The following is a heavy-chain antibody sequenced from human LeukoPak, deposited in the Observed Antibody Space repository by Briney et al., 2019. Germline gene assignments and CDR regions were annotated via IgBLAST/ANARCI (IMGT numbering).Heavy chain of an antibody. CDR1: GFTFSSYG. CDR3: ARGEYYYDSSGLDY. Sequence: PGGSLRLSCAASGFTFSSYGMHWVRQAPGKGLEWGAVIWYDGSNKYYADSVKGRFTISRDNSKNTLYLQMNSLRAEDTAVYYCARGEYYYDSSGLDYWGQGTLVTVSS. V-gene: IGHV3-33*08. J-gene: IGHJ4*02. D-gene: IGHD3-22*01. CDR2: IWYDGSNK.